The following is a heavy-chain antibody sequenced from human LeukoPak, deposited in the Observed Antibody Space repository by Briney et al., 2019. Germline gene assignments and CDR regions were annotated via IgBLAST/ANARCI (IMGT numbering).Heavy chain of an antibody. D-gene: IGHD6-13*01. Sequence: GSVKVSCKASGCTFTGYYMHWVRQAPGQGLEWMGWINPNSGGTNYAQKFQGRVTMTRDTSISTAYMELSRLRSDDTAVYHCARVGRSSSWYRYWFDPWGQGTLVTVSS. V-gene: IGHV1-2*02. CDR3: ARVGRSSSWYRYWFDP. CDR1: GCTFTGYY. J-gene: IGHJ5*02. CDR2: INPNSGGT.